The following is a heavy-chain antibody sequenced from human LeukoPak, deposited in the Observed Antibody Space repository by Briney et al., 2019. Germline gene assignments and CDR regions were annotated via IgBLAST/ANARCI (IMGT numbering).Heavy chain of an antibody. V-gene: IGHV3-7*01. CDR1: GFTFSSYW. CDR2: IKEDGSEK. J-gene: IGHJ4*02. D-gene: IGHD2-2*01. CDR3: ARDLSYCGSTGCNVGGFDY. Sequence: GGSLRVSCAASGFTFSSYWMSWVRQAPGKGPEWVANIKEDGSEKYYVDSVKGRFTISRDNAKNSLYLQMNSLRVEDTSVYYCARDLSYCGSTGCNVGGFDYWGQGTLVTVSS.